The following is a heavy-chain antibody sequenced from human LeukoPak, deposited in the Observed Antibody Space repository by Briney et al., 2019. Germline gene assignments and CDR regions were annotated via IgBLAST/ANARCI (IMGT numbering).Heavy chain of an antibody. CDR1: GFTFSRHG. D-gene: IGHD3-3*01. CDR3: ARDRAWNYFDY. Sequence: GGSQRLSCAPSGFTFSRHGMRWVRQAPGKGLEWVAIISNDGSRKYYAHSVEGRFTISRDNSKNTLYLQMDSLRAEDTAVYYCARDRAWNYFDYWGQGTLVTVSS. J-gene: IGHJ4*02. V-gene: IGHV3-30*03. CDR2: ISNDGSRK.